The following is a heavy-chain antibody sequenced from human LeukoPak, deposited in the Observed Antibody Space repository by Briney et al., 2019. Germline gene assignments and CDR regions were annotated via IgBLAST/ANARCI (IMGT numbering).Heavy chain of an antibody. V-gene: IGHV3-49*04. CDR3: TRDLSHYYYDSSAKGGY. Sequence: GGSLRLSCAASGFTFSSYSMNWVRQAPGKGLEWVGFIRSKAYGGTTEYAASVKGRFTISRDDSKSIAYLQMNSLKTEDTAVYYCTRDLSHYYYDSSAKGGYWGQGTLATVSS. CDR1: GFTFSSYS. D-gene: IGHD3-22*01. CDR2: IRSKAYGGTT. J-gene: IGHJ4*02.